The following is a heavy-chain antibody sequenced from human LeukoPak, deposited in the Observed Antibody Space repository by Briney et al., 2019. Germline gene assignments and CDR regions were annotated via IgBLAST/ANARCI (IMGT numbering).Heavy chain of an antibody. CDR3: ARENVVLVDAVRYYYYGMDV. D-gene: IGHD2-8*01. V-gene: IGHV1-46*01. J-gene: IGHJ6*02. CDR1: GYNFISYY. Sequence: ASVKVSCKASGYNFISYYMHWVRQAPGQGLEWMGIINPSGGSTSYAQKFQDRVTMTRDTSTSTVYMELSSLKSEDTAVYYCARENVVLVDAVRYYYYGMDVWGQGTTITVSS. CDR2: INPSGGST.